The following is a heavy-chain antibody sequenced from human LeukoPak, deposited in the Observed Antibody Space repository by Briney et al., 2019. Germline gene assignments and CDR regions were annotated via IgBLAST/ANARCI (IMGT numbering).Heavy chain of an antibody. V-gene: IGHV5-51*01. J-gene: IGHJ5*02. CDR2: IYPGDSDT. CDR3: ATYSCSSTSWQNGEFDP. D-gene: IGHD2-2*01. Sequence: GESLKISCKGSGYSFTSYWIGWVRQMTGKGLEWMGIIYPGDSDTRYSPSFQGQVTISADKSISTAYLQWSSLKASDTAMYYCATYSCSSTSWQNGEFDPWGQGTLVTVSS. CDR1: GYSFTSYW.